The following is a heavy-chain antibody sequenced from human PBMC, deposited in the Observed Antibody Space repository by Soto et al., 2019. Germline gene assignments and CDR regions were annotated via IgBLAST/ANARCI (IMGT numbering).Heavy chain of an antibody. CDR3: ARGPYCSGGSCFYYGMDV. Sequence: KASGYTFTGYYMHWVRQAPGQGLEWMGWINPNSGGTNYAQKFQGRVTMTRDTSISTAYMELSRLRSDDTAVYYCARGPYCSGGSCFYYGMDVWGQGTTVTVSS. CDR2: INPNSGGT. V-gene: IGHV1-2*02. D-gene: IGHD2-15*01. J-gene: IGHJ6*02. CDR1: GYTFTGYY.